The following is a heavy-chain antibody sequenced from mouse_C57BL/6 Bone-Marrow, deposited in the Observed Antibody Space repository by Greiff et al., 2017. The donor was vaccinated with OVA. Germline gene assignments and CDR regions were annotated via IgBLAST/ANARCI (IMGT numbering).Heavy chain of an antibody. J-gene: IGHJ2*01. CDR2: SRNKANDYTT. D-gene: IGHD1-1*01. CDR1: GFTFSDFY. Sequence: EVKLVESGGGLVQSGRSLRLSCATSGFTFSDFYMEWVRQAPGKGLEWIAASRNKANDYTTEYSASVKGRFIVSRDTSQSILYLQMNALRAEDTAIYYCARDRSRDYWGQGTTLTVSS. V-gene: IGHV7-1*01. CDR3: ARDRSRDY.